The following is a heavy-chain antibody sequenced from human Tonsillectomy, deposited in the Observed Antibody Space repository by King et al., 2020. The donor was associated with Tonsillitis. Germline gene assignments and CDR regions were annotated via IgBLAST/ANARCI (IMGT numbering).Heavy chain of an antibody. J-gene: IGHJ3*02. CDR3: ARTHYDILTHGAFDI. CDR2: IYYSGST. V-gene: IGHV4-39*07. Sequence: LQLQESGPGLVKPSETLSLTCTVSGGSISSSSYYWGWIRQPPGKGLEWIGSIYYSGSTYYNPSLKSRVTISVDTSKNQFSLKLSSVTAADTAVYYCARTHYDILTHGAFDIWGQGTMVTVSS. D-gene: IGHD3-9*01. CDR1: GGSISSSSYY.